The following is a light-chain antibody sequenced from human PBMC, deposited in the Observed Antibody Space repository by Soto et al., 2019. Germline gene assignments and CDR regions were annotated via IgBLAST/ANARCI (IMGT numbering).Light chain of an antibody. J-gene: IGKJ4*01. V-gene: IGKV3-11*01. CDR2: DAS. Sequence: PGAIATLSCRASRGISSNLAWYQQKPGQAPRLLIYDASNRATGIPARFSGSGSGTDFTLTISSLEPEDFAVYYCQQRSNWPPLTFGGGTKVDIK. CDR1: RGISSN. CDR3: QQRSNWPPLT.